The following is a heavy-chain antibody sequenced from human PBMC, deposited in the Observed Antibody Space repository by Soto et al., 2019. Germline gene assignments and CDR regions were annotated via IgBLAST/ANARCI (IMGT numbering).Heavy chain of an antibody. CDR3: ARDVGNGYGYGYGY. V-gene: IGHV1-18*01. CDR1: GYIFTTYG. Sequence: QVQLVQSGAEVKKPGASVTVSCKASGYIFTTYGVSWVRQAPGQGLEWMGWISTSNGDTNYAQKLQGRVTMTTDTSTNTAYMEVRSLRSDDTAVYFCARDVGNGYGYGYGYWGQGTLVTVSS. CDR2: ISTSNGDT. J-gene: IGHJ4*02. D-gene: IGHD5-18*01.